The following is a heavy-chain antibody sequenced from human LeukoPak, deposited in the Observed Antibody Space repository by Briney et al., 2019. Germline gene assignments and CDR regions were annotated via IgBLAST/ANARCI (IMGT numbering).Heavy chain of an antibody. CDR1: GGSISSTTYY. CDR3: ARTHYYYYYMDV. J-gene: IGHJ6*03. CDR2: IYYSGST. V-gene: IGHV4-39*07. Sequence: SETLSLTCTVSGGSISSTTYYCAWIRQPPGKGLERIGSIYYSGSTYYNPSLKRRVTISVDTSKNQFSLRLSSVTAADTAVYYCARTHYYYYYMDVWGKGTTVTVSS.